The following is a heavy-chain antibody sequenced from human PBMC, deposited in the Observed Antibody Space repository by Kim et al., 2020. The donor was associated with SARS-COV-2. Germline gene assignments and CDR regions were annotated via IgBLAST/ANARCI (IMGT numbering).Heavy chain of an antibody. CDR2: TYYRPKWYN. Sequence: SQTLSLTCAISGDSVSSNSAAWNWIRQSPSRGLEWLGRTYYRPKWYNDYAVSVKSRITINPDTSKNQFSLQLNSVTPEDTAVYYCARGVGAAGTFEAAIDYWGQGTLVTVSS. V-gene: IGHV6-1*01. D-gene: IGHD6-13*01. J-gene: IGHJ4*02. CDR3: ARGVGAAGTFEAAIDY. CDR1: GDSVSSNSAA.